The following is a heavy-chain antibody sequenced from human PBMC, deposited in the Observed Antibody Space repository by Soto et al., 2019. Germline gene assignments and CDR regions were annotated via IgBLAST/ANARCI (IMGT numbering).Heavy chain of an antibody. CDR1: GGSMTGYY. V-gene: IGHV4-4*07. CDR2: IYRSGDT. J-gene: IGHJ6*02. CDR3: ASQFDFWSGHFGMDV. Sequence: SETLSLTCTVSGGSMTGYYWSWIRQPAGKGLEWVGRIYRSGDTNYNPSLKSRVTMSVDTSKNKFSLKVSSVTAADTAVYYCASQFDFWSGHFGMDVWGQGTTVTVSS. D-gene: IGHD3-3*01.